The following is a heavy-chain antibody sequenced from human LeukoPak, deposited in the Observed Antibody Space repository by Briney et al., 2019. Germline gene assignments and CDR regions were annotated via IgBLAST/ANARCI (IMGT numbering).Heavy chain of an antibody. CDR1: GYSISSGYY. J-gene: IGHJ4*02. V-gene: IGHV4-38-2*01. CDR3: ARTSSMVRGGIGGILRY. CDR2: IYHSGST. D-gene: IGHD3-10*01. Sequence: PSETLSLTCAVSGYSISSGYYWGWIRQPPGKGLEWIGSIYHSGSTYYNPSLKSRVTISVDTSKNQFSLKLSSVTAADTAVYYCARTSSMVRGGIGGILRYWGQGTLVTVSS.